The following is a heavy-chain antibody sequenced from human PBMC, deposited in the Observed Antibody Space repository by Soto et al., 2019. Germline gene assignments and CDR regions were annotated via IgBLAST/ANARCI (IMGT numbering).Heavy chain of an antibody. V-gene: IGHV3-48*03. CDR1: AFTFSSYE. D-gene: IGHD2-2*01. J-gene: IGHJ4*02. Sequence: GGSLRLSCAASAFTFSSYEMNCVRQAPGKGLECLSYISSRGSTIYHADSGKGRFTISRDNGKNSLYLQMNSLRAEDTAVYYCARERSDCGSNCLDYWGQGTLVTAAS. CDR3: ARERSDCGSNCLDY. CDR2: ISSRGSTI.